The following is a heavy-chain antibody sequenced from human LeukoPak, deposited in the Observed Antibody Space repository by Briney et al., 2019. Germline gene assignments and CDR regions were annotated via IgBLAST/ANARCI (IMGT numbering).Heavy chain of an antibody. D-gene: IGHD3-22*01. CDR3: ARGLTMIGYFDY. J-gene: IGHJ4*02. CDR2: ISGSGGST. V-gene: IGHV3-23*01. CDR1: GFTFSGYA. Sequence: GGSLRLSCAASGFTFSGYAMSWVRQAPGKGLEWVSAISGSGGSTYYADSVKGRFTISRDNSKNTLYLQMNSLRAEDTAVYYCARGLTMIGYFDYWGQGTLVTVSS.